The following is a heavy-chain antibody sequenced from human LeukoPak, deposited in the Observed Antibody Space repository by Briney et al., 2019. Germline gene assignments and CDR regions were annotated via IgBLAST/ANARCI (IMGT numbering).Heavy chain of an antibody. CDR2: ISGSGGTT. Sequence: PGGSLRLSCAASGFTFSSYAMSWVRQAPRKGLEWVSAISGSGGTTYYADSVKGRFTISRDNSKNTLFLQMNSLRAEDTVLYYCAKAVGGYDYDNWGQGTLVTVSS. D-gene: IGHD5-12*01. CDR3: AKAVGGYDYDN. CDR1: GFTFSSYA. V-gene: IGHV3-23*01. J-gene: IGHJ4*02.